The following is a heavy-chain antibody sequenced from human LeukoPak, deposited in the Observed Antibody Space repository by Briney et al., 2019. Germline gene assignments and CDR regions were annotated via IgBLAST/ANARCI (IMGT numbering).Heavy chain of an antibody. CDR1: GGSISSYY. Sequence: ASETLSLTCTVSGGSISSYYWSWIRQPPGKGLEWIGYIYYSGSTNYNPSLKSRVTISLDTSKNQFSLKLSAVTAAYTAVYYCARADGYSSGWYFDHWGQGTLVTVSS. V-gene: IGHV4-59*01. D-gene: IGHD6-19*01. J-gene: IGHJ4*02. CDR2: IYYSGST. CDR3: ARADGYSSGWYFDH.